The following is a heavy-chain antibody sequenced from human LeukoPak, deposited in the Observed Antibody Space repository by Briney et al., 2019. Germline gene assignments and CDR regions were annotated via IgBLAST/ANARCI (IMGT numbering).Heavy chain of an antibody. J-gene: IGHJ3*02. CDR3: ARPYNWNNGAFDI. D-gene: IGHD1/OR15-1a*01. V-gene: IGHV1-2*02. Sequence: ASVKVSCKASGYTFTGYYMHWVRQAPGQGLEWMGWINPNSGGTNYAQKFQGRVTMTRDTSISTAYMELSRLRSDDTAVYYCARPYNWNNGAFDIWGQGTMVTVSS. CDR1: GYTFTGYY. CDR2: INPNSGGT.